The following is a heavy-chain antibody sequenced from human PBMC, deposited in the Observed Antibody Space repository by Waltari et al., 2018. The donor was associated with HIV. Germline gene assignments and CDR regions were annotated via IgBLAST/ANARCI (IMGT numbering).Heavy chain of an antibody. CDR1: GYTFSSYD. D-gene: IGHD2-15*01. CDR3: ARGDCSGGSCDWFDP. CDR2: MNPKSGNT. V-gene: IGHV1-8*01. Sequence: QVQLVQSGAEVRKPGASVKVSCKASGYTFSSYDINWVRQATGQGLEWMGWMNPKSGNTGYAQKFQGRVTLTRNTSINTAYMEVSSLRFEDTAIYYCARGDCSGGSCDWFDPWGQGTLVSVSS. J-gene: IGHJ5*02.